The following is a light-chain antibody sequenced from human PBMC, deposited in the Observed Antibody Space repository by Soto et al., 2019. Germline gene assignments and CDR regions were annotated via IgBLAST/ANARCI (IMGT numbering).Light chain of an antibody. CDR2: GAS. CDR1: QSVSTNY. J-gene: IGKJ2*01. Sequence: EIVLTQSPGTLSLAPGGGATLSCTASQSVSTNYLAWYQQKPGQAPRLLIYGASSRATGIPDRFSGSGSGTDFTHTISRLEPEDFAVYYCQQYGNSPQTFGQGTKLEIK. CDR3: QQYGNSPQT. V-gene: IGKV3-20*01.